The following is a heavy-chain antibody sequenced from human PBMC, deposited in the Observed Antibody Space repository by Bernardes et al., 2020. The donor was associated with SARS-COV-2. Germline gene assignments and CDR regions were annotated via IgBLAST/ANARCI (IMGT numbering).Heavy chain of an antibody. J-gene: IGHJ4*02. CDR1: GGSIHSSY. Sequence: SATLRLTCTVSGGSIHSSYWSWVRQPAGPGLAWIGRIYTSGSTNYNPSLKSRVTMSVDTSKNQFSLRLSSVTAADTAVYYCARVVPYTTSSYYFDYWGQGTLVTVSS. CDR2: IYTSGST. CDR3: ARVVPYTTSSYYFDY. V-gene: IGHV4-4*07. D-gene: IGHD6-6*01.